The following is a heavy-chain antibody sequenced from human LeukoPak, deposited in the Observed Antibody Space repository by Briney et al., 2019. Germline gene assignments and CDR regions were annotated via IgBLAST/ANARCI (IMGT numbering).Heavy chain of an antibody. D-gene: IGHD2-2*01. CDR1: GYTFTSYG. Sequence: ASVKVSCKASGYTFTSYGIIWVRQAPGQGLEWMGWISAYNGNTNYAQKLQGRVTMTTDTSTSTAYMELRSLRSDDTAVYYCARELRVGYCSSTSCLTPYNWFDPWGQGTLVTVSS. CDR3: ARELRVGYCSSTSCLTPYNWFDP. V-gene: IGHV1-18*01. CDR2: ISAYNGNT. J-gene: IGHJ5*02.